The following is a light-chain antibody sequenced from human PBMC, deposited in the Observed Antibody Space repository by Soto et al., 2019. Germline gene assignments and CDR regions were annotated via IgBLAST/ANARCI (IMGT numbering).Light chain of an antibody. CDR2: GAS. Sequence: IQMTHSPSALSASVGDSVTITCRASQYIRNDLGWFQQKPGKAPNLLIYGASSVHRGVPSRFSGSGSGSDFTLTISSLQSEDFATYYCLKTYNYPLNFGGGTKVDIK. J-gene: IGKJ4*01. CDR1: QYIRND. CDR3: LKTYNYPLN. V-gene: IGKV1-6*01.